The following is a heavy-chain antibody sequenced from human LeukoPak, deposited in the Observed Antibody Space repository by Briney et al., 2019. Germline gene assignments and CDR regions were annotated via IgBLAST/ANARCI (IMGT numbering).Heavy chain of an antibody. D-gene: IGHD6-25*01. CDR1: GYIFSTSG. Sequence: EASVKVSCKTSGYIFSTSGMSWVRQAPGQGLEWVGWISAYSGNIEYAQKFQGRVTMTTDTSTTTAYLELRNLRSDDSAVYYCGRASSDWTGYFDYWGQGTLVTVSS. V-gene: IGHV1-18*01. J-gene: IGHJ4*02. CDR2: ISAYSGNI. CDR3: GRASSDWTGYFDY.